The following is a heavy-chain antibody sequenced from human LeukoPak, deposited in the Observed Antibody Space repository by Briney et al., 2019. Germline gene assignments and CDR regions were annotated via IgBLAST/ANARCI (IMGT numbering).Heavy chain of an antibody. J-gene: IGHJ5*02. CDR3: ARDRLYCSGGSYYLNWFDP. CDR2: IYHSGST. Sequence: PSETLSLTCAVSGYSISSGYYWGWIRQPPGKGLEWIGSIYHSGSTYYNPSLKSRVTISVDTSKNQFSLKLSSVTAADTAVYYCARDRLYCSGGSYYLNWFDPWGQGTLVTVSS. D-gene: IGHD2-15*01. CDR1: GYSISSGYY. V-gene: IGHV4-38-2*02.